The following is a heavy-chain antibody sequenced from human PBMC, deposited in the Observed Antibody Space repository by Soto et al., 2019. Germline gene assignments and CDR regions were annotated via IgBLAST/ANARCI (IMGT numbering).Heavy chain of an antibody. CDR2: LWYDGSRT. J-gene: IGHJ4*02. V-gene: IGHV3-33*01. D-gene: IGHD6-13*01. Sequence: QVQLVESGGGVVQPGRSLRLSCAASGFSFSTYGMHWVRQAPGKGLEWVTVLWYDGSRTYYADSVKGRFTISRDTSQNMLYLQMNSLSDEDTAVYYGARGRPAAGSTLGVLDSWGQGTLVTVSS. CDR3: ARGRPAAGSTLGVLDS. CDR1: GFSFSTYG.